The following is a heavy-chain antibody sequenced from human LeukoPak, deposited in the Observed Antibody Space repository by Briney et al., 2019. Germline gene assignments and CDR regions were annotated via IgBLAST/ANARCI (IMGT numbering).Heavy chain of an antibody. CDR2: IYHSGST. D-gene: IGHD6-13*01. CDR3: ARHSGHSSTNDAFDI. J-gene: IGHJ3*02. V-gene: IGHV4-38-2*02. CDR1: GYSISSGYY. Sequence: SETLSLTCTVSGYSISSGYYWGWIRQPPGKGLEWIGHIYHSGSTYYRPSLKSRVTISVDTSKNQFSLKLTSVTAADTAVYYCARHSGHSSTNDAFDIWGQGTMVIVSS.